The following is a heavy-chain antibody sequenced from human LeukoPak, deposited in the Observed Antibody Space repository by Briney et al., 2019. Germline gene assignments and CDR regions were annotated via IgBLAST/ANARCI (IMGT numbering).Heavy chain of an antibody. Sequence: GGSLRLSCAASGFTFSSNYMHWVSQAPGKGLVWVSRINTDGSDTTYADFVKGRFTISRDNAKNTLYLEMNSLRAEDTAVYYCARALRSPGDSGLDYWGQGALVTVSS. D-gene: IGHD3-10*01. CDR3: ARALRSPGDSGLDY. CDR2: INTDGSDT. CDR1: GFTFSSNY. J-gene: IGHJ4*02. V-gene: IGHV3-74*03.